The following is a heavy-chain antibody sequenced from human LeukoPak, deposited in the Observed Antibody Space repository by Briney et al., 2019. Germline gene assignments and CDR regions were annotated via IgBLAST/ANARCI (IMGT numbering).Heavy chain of an antibody. Sequence: GGSLRLSCAASGFSFGSSWMDWVRQAPGKGLEWVASINPDGSEKYSVDSVEGRFTISRDNAKNLLYLQVNSLRVEDTAFYYCARDLAYSRLDYWGQGMLVTV. V-gene: IGHV3-7*01. J-gene: IGHJ4*02. D-gene: IGHD5-18*01. CDR3: ARDLAYSRLDY. CDR1: GFSFGSSW. CDR2: INPDGSEK.